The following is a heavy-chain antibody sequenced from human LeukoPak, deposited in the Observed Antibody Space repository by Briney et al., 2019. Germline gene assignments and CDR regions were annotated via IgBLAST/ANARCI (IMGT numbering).Heavy chain of an antibody. CDR3: ARGIAVAGRVSFDY. D-gene: IGHD6-19*01. Sequence: SQTLSLTCAISGDSVSSNSAAWNWIRQSPSRGLEWLGRTYYRSKWYNDYAVSVKSRITISPDTSKNQFSLQLNSVTPEDTAVYYCARGIAVAGRVSFDYWGQGTLVTVSS. CDR2: TYYRSKWYN. V-gene: IGHV6-1*01. CDR1: GDSVSSNSAA. J-gene: IGHJ4*02.